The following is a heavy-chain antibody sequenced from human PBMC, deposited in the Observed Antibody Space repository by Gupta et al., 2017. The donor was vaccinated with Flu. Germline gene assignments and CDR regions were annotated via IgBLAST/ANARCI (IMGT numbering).Heavy chain of an antibody. CDR3: ARDPGTSFFGGGSAVYYFDD. V-gene: IGHV3-33*01. CDR2: ISLDGGDK. D-gene: IGHD3-16*01. Sequence: QVPLVESGGGVVQPGRSLRLSCAVSGFTLRRYGLPWVRQGPGKGLEWGAVISLDGGDKYYREGVKGRCTSSRDDSKNTMYLQMNRLRAEDTDGYYWARDPGTSFFGGGSAVYYFDDWGQGTLVTVSS. J-gene: IGHJ4*02. CDR1: GFTLRRYG.